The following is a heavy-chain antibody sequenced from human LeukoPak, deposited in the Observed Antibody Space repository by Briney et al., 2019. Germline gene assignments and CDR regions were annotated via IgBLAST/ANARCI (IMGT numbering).Heavy chain of an antibody. CDR1: GFSLRTRGMC. D-gene: IGHD3-22*01. Sequence: SGPTLSHPPPPLTLTCTFSGFSLRTRGMCVSWIRHPGAKALEGLAPIDLHDDKYYITSLKTRITISKDTSKNQVVLTMTNMDPVDTATYYCARSRAAYYDSSGYNSFDYWGQGTLVTVSS. CDR3: ARSRAAYYDSSGYNSFDY. V-gene: IGHV2-70*01. CDR2: IDLHDDK. J-gene: IGHJ4*02.